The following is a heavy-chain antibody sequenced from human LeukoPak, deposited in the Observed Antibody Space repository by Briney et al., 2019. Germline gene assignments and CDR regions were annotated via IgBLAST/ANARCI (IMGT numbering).Heavy chain of an antibody. CDR1: GGSISSYY. D-gene: IGHD2-15*01. CDR2: IYYSGST. CDR3: ARIHRYCSGGACYVLDN. V-gene: IGHV4-59*01. Sequence: SETLSLTCTVSGGSISSYYWSWIRQPPGKGLEWIGYIYYSGSTNYNPSLKSRVTISVDTSKNQFSLKLSSVTAADTAVYYCARIHRYCSGGACYVLDNWGQGTLVAVSS. J-gene: IGHJ4*02.